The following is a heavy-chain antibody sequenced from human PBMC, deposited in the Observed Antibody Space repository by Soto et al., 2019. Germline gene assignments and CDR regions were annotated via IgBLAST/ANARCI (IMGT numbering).Heavy chain of an antibody. V-gene: IGHV1-69*13. J-gene: IGHJ6*02. Sequence: ASVKVSCKASGGTFSSYAISWVRQAPGQGLEWMGGIIPIFGTANYAQKFQGRVTITADESTSTAYMELSSLRSEDTAVYYCARGLWFGELYRRYYYYGMDVWGQGTTVTAP. CDR3: ARGLWFGELYRRYYYYGMDV. D-gene: IGHD3-10*01. CDR2: IIPIFGTA. CDR1: GGTFSSYA.